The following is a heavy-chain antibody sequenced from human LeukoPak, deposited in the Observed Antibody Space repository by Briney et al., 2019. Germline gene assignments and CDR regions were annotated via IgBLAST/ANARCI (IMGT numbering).Heavy chain of an antibody. J-gene: IGHJ4*02. Sequence: NPAETLSLTCAVYGGSFSGYYWSWIRQPPGKGLEWIGEINHSGSTNYNPSLKSRVTISVDTSKNQFSLKLSSVTAADTAVYYCARHPSYDYVWGSYRYDYWGQGTLVTVSS. CDR3: ARHPSYDYVWGSYRYDY. CDR1: GGSFSGYY. CDR2: INHSGST. V-gene: IGHV4-34*01. D-gene: IGHD3-16*02.